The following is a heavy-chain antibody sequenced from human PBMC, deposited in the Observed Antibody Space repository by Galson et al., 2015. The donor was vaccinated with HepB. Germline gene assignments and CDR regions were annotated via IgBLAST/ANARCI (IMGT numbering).Heavy chain of an antibody. D-gene: IGHD3-10*02. Sequence: SLRLSCAASGFTFSSYSMNWVRQAPGKGLEWVSSISSSSSYIYYADSVKGRFTISRDNAKNSLYLQMNSLRAEDTAVYYCARDESMFDPTFGYWGQGTLVTVSS. CDR2: ISSSSSYI. CDR3: ARDESMFDPTFGY. V-gene: IGHV3-21*01. J-gene: IGHJ4*02. CDR1: GFTFSSYS.